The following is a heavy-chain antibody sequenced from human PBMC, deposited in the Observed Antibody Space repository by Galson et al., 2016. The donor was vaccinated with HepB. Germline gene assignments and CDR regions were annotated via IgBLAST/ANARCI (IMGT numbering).Heavy chain of an antibody. V-gene: IGHV3-7*03. CDR2: IKQDGSQT. J-gene: IGHJ4*02. D-gene: IGHD3-10*01. CDR1: GFTFSNHW. CDR3: ARGRYGFNEGQIEY. Sequence: SLRLSCAASGFTFSNHWMDWVRQAPGKGLEWEANIKQDGSQTQYVDSVKGRFTISRDNAGNSLDLQMNSLRVEDTAVYYCARGRYGFNEGQIEYWGQGTLVIVSS.